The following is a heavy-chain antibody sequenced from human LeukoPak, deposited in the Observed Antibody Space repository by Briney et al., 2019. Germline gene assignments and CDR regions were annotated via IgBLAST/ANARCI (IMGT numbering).Heavy chain of an antibody. CDR1: GFTFGSYA. CDR2: ISASGATT. D-gene: IGHD3-22*01. J-gene: IGHJ4*02. CDR3: AKDVDRVQIYYFDF. Sequence: GGSLRLSCAASGFTFGSYAMSWVRQAPGKGLEWVSGISASGATTYDADSGKGRFTTSRDNSKKMLYLQMNSLRAEDTAVYYCAKDVDRVQIYYFDFWGQGTLVTVSS. V-gene: IGHV3-23*01.